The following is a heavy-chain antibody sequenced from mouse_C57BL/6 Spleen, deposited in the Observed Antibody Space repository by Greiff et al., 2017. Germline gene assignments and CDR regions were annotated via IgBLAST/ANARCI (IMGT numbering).Heavy chain of an antibody. CDR3: ARGDYGSSPGFAD. CDR1: GYTFTSYW. D-gene: IGHD1-1*01. CDR2: INPSNGGT. J-gene: IGHJ3*01. Sequence: VQLQQPGPELVKPGASVKLSCKASGYTFTSYWMHWVKQRPGQSLEWIGNINPSNGGTNYNEKFKSKATLTVDKSSSTAHMQLSSLTSEDSAVFYRARGDYGSSPGFADWGQGTLVTVSA. V-gene: IGHV1-53*01.